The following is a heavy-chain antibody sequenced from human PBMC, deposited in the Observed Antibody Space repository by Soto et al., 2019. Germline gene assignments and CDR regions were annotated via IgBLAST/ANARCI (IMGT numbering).Heavy chain of an antibody. CDR2: IYYSGST. CDR1: GGSISSIRYY. V-gene: IGHV4-39*01. D-gene: IGHD2-21*02. CDR3: ATPHDDSPSGGFDP. J-gene: IGHJ5*02. Sequence: SETLSLTCTVSGGSISSIRYYWGWIRQPPGKGLEWIGSIYYSGSTYYNPSLKSRVTISVNTSKDHFSLKLSAVTAADAAVYYCATPHDDSPSGGFDPGSQRTLVPVSS.